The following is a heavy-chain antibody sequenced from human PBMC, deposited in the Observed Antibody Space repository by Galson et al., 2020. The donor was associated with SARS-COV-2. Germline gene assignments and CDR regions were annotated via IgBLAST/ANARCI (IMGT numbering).Heavy chain of an antibody. D-gene: IGHD3-3*01. Sequence: SQTLSLTCTVSGGSISSGDYYWSWIRQPPGTGLEWIRYIYHSGSTYYNPSLKSRVTISVDTSKNQFSLKLSSVTAADTAVYYCARGGVGRFLEWLLDYWGQGTLATVSS. J-gene: IGHJ4*02. CDR3: ARGGVGRFLEWLLDY. CDR2: IYHSGST. V-gene: IGHV4-30-4*01. CDR1: GGSISSGDYY.